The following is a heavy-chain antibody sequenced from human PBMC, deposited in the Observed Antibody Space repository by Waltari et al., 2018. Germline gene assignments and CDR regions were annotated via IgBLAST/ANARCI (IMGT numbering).Heavy chain of an antibody. CDR2: IIPIFGTA. Sequence: QVQLVQSGAEVKKPGSSVKVSCKASGGTFSSYAISWVRQAPGQGLEWMGGIIPIFGTANVAQKFKGGVTITANESTGTAYMELGSLRSEDRAVYYCARGPTNPQLEGYWCDPWGQGTLVTVSS. J-gene: IGHJ5*02. D-gene: IGHD3-3*01. V-gene: IGHV1-69*13. CDR1: GGTFSSYA. CDR3: ARGPTNPQLEGYWCDP.